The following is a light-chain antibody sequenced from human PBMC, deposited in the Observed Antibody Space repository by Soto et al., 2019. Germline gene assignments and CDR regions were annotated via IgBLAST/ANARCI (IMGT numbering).Light chain of an antibody. CDR2: AAS. CDR3: HQYGSSPPT. V-gene: IGKV3-20*01. J-gene: IGKJ4*01. CDR1: QSVRGSY. Sequence: IVLTQSPGTLSLSPGETATLSCRASQSVRGSYLAWYQQKPGQAPRLLISAASRRATGVPDRFSGSGSGTDFTLTISRLEPEDFAVYCCHQYGSSPPTFGGGTKVEIK.